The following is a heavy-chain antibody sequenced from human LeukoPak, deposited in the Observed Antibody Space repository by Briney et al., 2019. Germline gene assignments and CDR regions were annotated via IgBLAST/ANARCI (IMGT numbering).Heavy chain of an antibody. J-gene: IGHJ4*02. D-gene: IGHD5-18*01. Sequence: SETLSLTCAVSGYSISSGYYWGWIRQPPGKGLEWIGSIYHSGSTYYNPSLKSRVTISVDTSNNQFSLKLSSVTAADTAVYYCASRRPGYSYGWYYFDYWGQGTLVTVSS. CDR1: GYSISSGYY. CDR3: ASRRPGYSYGWYYFDY. CDR2: IYHSGST. V-gene: IGHV4-38-2*01.